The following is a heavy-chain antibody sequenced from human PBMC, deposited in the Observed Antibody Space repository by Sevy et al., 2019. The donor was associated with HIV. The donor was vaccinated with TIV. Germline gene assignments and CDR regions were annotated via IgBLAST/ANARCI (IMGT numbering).Heavy chain of an antibody. J-gene: IGHJ4*02. CDR1: GFTFSDYY. CDR2: ISSGSSYT. CDR3: ARSRSNYADYYFDY. Sequence: GGSLRLSCAASGFTFSDYYMTWIRQSPGKGLQWLSYISSGSSYTNYADSVTGRFTSSRDNAKNSLYLEIHTLRPEDTAVYYCARSRSNYADYYFDYWGQGTVVTVSS. V-gene: IGHV3-11*06. D-gene: IGHD4-17*01.